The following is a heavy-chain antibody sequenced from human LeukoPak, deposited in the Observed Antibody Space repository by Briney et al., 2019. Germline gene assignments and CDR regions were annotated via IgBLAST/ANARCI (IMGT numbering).Heavy chain of an antibody. CDR2: INHSGST. CDR1: GGSFSGYY. V-gene: IGHV4-34*01. CDR3: ATRREGYDFWSGSQGRDIGAFDI. D-gene: IGHD3-3*01. Sequence: SETLSLTCAVYGGSFSGYYWSWIRQPPGKGLEWIGEINHSGSTNYNPSLKSRVTISVDTSKNQFSLKLSSVTAADTAVYYCATRREGYDFWSGSQGRDIGAFDIWGQGTMVTVSS. J-gene: IGHJ3*02.